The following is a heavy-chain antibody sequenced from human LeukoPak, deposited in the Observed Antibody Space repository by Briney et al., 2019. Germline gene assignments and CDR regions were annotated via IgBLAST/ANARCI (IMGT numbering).Heavy chain of an antibody. J-gene: IGHJ4*01. D-gene: IGHD6-19*01. CDR2: PSGSGITT. V-gene: IGHV3-23*01. CDR3: AKGIYSSGWSYFDY. Sequence: GGSLRLSCAASGFTFSNSAVSWVRQAPGKGLEWVSTPSGSGITTYYADSVKGRFTISRDNSKNTLYLQMNTLRAEDSALYYCAKGIYSSGWSYFDYWGHGTLVTVSS. CDR1: GFTFSNSA.